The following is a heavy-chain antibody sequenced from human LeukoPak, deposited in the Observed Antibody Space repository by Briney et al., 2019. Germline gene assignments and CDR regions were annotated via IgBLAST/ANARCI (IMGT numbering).Heavy chain of an antibody. CDR2: IWYDGSNK. J-gene: IGHJ4*02. CDR3: ARGGSADSSSWYVCVWCTTPAKINFDY. CDR1: GFTFSSYG. Sequence: GRSLRLSCAASGFTFSSYGMHWVRQAPGKGLEWVAVIWYDGSNKYYADSVKGRFTISRDNSKNTLYLQMNSLRAEDTAVYYCARGGSADSSSWYVCVWCTTPAKINFDYWGQGTLVTVSS. V-gene: IGHV3-33*01. D-gene: IGHD6-13*01.